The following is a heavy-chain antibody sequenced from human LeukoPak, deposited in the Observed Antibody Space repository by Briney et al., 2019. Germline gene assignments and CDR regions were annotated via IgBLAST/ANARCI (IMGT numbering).Heavy chain of an antibody. V-gene: IGHV4-34*01. Sequence: SETLSLTCAVNDESFIYYYWSWIRQPPGKGLEWIGEIDHSGGTNYNPSLKSRVTISVDTSKNQLSLKLSSVTAADTAVYYCARRTTLTSYVYWGQGTLVTVSS. CDR2: IDHSGGT. CDR1: DESFIYYY. J-gene: IGHJ4*02. D-gene: IGHD4-11*01. CDR3: ARRTTLTSYVY.